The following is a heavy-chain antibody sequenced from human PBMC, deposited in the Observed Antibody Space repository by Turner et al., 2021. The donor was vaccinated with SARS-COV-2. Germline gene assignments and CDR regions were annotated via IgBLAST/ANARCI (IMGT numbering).Heavy chain of an antibody. CDR2: IYYSGST. CDR1: GGSISSSSYY. D-gene: IGHD3-3*01. J-gene: IGHJ6*02. Sequence: QLQLQESGPGLVKPSETLSLTCPVSGGSISSSSYYWGWIRQPPGKGLEWIGSIYYSGSTSSNPSLKSRVTISVDTSKNPFSLKLSSVTAADTAVYYCASPSVDFWSGSYYGMDVWGQGTTVTVSS. V-gene: IGHV4-39*01. CDR3: ASPSVDFWSGSYYGMDV.